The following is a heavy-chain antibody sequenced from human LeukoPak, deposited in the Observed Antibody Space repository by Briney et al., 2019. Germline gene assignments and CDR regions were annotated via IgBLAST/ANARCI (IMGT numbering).Heavy chain of an antibody. D-gene: IGHD5-18*01. CDR1: GGSFGGYY. Sequence: PSETLSLTCAVYGGSFGGYYWSWIRQPPGKGLEWIGEINHSGSTNYNPSLKSRVTISVDTSKNQFSLKLSSVTAADTAVYYCARALGVTAMAQSWGQGTLVTVSS. CDR3: ARALGVTAMAQS. CDR2: INHSGST. V-gene: IGHV4-34*01. J-gene: IGHJ4*02.